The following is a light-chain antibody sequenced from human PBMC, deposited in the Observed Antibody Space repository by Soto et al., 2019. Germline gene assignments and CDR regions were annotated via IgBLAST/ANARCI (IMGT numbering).Light chain of an antibody. CDR1: SSDVGGYNY. J-gene: IGLJ1*01. CDR2: EVS. V-gene: IGLV2-11*01. CDR3: CSYAGLRV. Sequence: QSALTQPRSVSGSPGQSVTISCTGTSSDVGGYNYVSWYQQHPGKAPKLMIYEVSKRPSGVPDRFSGSKSGNTASLTISGLQAEDEAYYYCCSYAGLRVFGTGTKLTVL.